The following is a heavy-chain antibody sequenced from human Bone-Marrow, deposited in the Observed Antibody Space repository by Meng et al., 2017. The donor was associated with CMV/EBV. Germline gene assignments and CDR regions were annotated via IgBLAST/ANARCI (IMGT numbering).Heavy chain of an antibody. J-gene: IGHJ4*02. CDR2: ISSSSSYI. CDR3: ARVNYDFWSGYNY. D-gene: IGHD3-3*01. Sequence: GESLKISCAASGFTFSSYSMNWVRQAPGKGLEWVSSISSSSSYIYYADSVKGRFTISRDNSKNTLYLQMNSLRAEDTAVYYCARVNYDFWSGYNYWGQGQLVNVSS. CDR1: GFTFSSYS. V-gene: IGHV3-21*01.